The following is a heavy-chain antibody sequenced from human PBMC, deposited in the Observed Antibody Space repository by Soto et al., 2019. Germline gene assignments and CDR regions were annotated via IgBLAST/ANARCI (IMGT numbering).Heavy chain of an antibody. D-gene: IGHD2-2*01. CDR3: ARERIVVVPADGMDV. CDR1: GYTFTGYY. Sequence: ASVNVSCKASGYTFTGYYMHWVRQAPGQGLEWMGWINPNSGGTNYAQKFQGRVTMTRDTSISTAYMELSGLRSDDTAVYYCARERIVVVPADGMDVWGQGTTVTVSS. J-gene: IGHJ6*02. CDR2: INPNSGGT. V-gene: IGHV1-2*02.